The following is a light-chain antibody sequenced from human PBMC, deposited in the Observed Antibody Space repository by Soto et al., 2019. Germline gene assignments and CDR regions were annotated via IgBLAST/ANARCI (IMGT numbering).Light chain of an antibody. CDR1: SGHRSYA. CDR2: LDSDGSH. Sequence: QLVLTQSPSASASLGASVKLTCTLSSGHRSYAIAWHQQQPEKGPRYLMKLDSDGSHSNGDGIPDRFSGSSSGAERYLTISSLQSEDEADYYCQTWGTGFRVFGGGTKVTVL. CDR3: QTWGTGFRV. J-gene: IGLJ3*02. V-gene: IGLV4-69*01.